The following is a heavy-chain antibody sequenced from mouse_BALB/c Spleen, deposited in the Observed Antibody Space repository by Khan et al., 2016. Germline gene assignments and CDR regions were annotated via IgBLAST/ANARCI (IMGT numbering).Heavy chain of an antibody. Sequence: QVQLKESGAELVRPGSSVKISCKASGYAFSSYWMHWVKQRPGQGLEWIGQIYPGDGDTNYNGKFKGKATLTADKSSSTAYMQLSSLTSEDSAVYFCAREGYGYDTFAYWGQGTLVTVSA. V-gene: IGHV1-80*01. CDR2: IYPGDGDT. CDR1: GYAFSSYW. D-gene: IGHD2-2*01. CDR3: AREGYGYDTFAY. J-gene: IGHJ3*01.